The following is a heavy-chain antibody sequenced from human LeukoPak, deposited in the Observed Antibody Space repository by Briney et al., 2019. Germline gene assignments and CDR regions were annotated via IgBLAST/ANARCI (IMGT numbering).Heavy chain of an antibody. D-gene: IGHD5-18*01. V-gene: IGHV7-4-1*02. Sequence: LRASVKVSCKASGYTFTNYGVNWVRQAPGEGLEWMGWINTNSGDPTYAQGFTGRFVFSLDTSVSTAYLQISSLRAEDTAVYYCARFRPHGYYDTFDIWGQGTMVTVS. J-gene: IGHJ3*02. CDR3: ARFRPHGYYDTFDI. CDR2: INTNSGDP. CDR1: GYTFTNYG.